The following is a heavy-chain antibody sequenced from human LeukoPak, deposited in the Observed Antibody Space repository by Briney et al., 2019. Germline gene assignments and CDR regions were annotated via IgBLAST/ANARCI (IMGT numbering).Heavy chain of an antibody. V-gene: IGHV4-34*01. J-gene: IGHJ4*02. CDR3: ARGGGGRSFDY. D-gene: IGHD3-16*01. CDR2: INHSGST. Sequence: SETLSLTCAVYGGSFSGYYWSWIRQPPGKGLEWIGEINHSGSTNYNPSLKSRVIISVDTSKNQFSLKLSSVTAADTAVYYCARGGGGRSFDYWGQGTLVTVSS. CDR1: GGSFSGYY.